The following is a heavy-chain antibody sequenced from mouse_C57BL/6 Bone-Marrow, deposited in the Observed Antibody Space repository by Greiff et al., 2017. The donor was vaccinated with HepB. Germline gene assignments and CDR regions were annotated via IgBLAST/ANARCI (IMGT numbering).Heavy chain of an antibody. CDR1: GFTFSSYG. CDR2: ISSGGSYT. D-gene: IGHD1-1*01. CDR3: ARRLLRYDY. Sequence: EVQLVESGEDLVKPGGSLKLSCAASGFTFSSYGMSWVRQTPDKRLEWVATISSGGSYTYYPDSVKGRFTISRDNAKNTLYLQMSSLKSEDTAMYYCARRLLRYDYWGQGTTLTVSS. J-gene: IGHJ2*01. V-gene: IGHV5-6*01.